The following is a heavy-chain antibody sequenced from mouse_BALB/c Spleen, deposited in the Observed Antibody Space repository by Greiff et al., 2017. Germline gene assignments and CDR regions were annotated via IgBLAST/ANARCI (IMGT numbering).Heavy chain of an antibody. D-gene: IGHD2-12*01. CDR3: ARLRQGYYYAMDY. J-gene: IGHJ4*01. CDR2: ISSGGGST. V-gene: IGHV5-12-2*01. Sequence: EVKLVESGGGLVQPGGSLKLSCAASGFTFSSYTMSWVRQTPEKRLEWVAYISSGGGSTYYPDTVKGRFTISRDNAKNTLYLQMSSLKSEDTAMYYCARLRQGYYYAMDYWGQGTSVTVSS. CDR1: GFTFSSYT.